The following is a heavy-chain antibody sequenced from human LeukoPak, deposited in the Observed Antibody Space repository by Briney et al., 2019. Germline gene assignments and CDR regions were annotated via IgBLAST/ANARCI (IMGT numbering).Heavy chain of an antibody. CDR1: GGSISSSSYY. CDR2: IYYSGST. D-gene: IGHD3-22*01. V-gene: IGHV4-39*01. CDR3: ARHHRGLYYYYDDDGIDY. Sequence: SETLSLTCTVSGGSISSSSYYWGWIRQPPGKGLEWIGSIYYSGSTYYNPSLKSRVTISVDTSKNQFSLKLSSVTAADTAVYYCARHHRGLYYYYDDDGIDYWGQGTLVTVSS. J-gene: IGHJ4*02.